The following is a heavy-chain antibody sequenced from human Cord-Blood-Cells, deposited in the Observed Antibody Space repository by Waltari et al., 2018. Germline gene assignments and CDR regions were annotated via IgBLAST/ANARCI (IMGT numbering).Heavy chain of an antibody. CDR3: ARVRAGWYYYYYYMDV. V-gene: IGHV1-18*04. CDR2: ISAYNGNT. D-gene: IGHD6-19*01. CDR1: GYNFTSYG. Sequence: QVQLVQSGAAVKKPGASVKVSCKASGYNFTSYGISWVRQAPGQGLEWMGWISAYNGNTNYAQKLQGRVTMTTDTSTSTAYMELRSLRSDDTAVYYCARVRAGWYYYYYYMDVWGKGTTVTVSS. J-gene: IGHJ6*03.